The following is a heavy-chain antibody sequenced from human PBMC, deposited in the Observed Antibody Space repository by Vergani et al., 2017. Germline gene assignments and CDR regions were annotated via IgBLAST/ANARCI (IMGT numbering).Heavy chain of an antibody. CDR1: GFTFSSYA. J-gene: IGHJ3*02. CDR3: AKDHYGDYEGGPDAFDI. Sequence: EMQLLESGGGLVQPGGSLRLSCAASGFTFSSYAMSWVRQAPGKGLEWVSAISGSGGSTYYADSVKGRFTISRDNSKNTLYLQMNSLRAEDTAGYYCAKDHYGDYEGGPDAFDIWGQGTMVTVSS. V-gene: IGHV3-23*01. CDR2: ISGSGGST. D-gene: IGHD4-17*01.